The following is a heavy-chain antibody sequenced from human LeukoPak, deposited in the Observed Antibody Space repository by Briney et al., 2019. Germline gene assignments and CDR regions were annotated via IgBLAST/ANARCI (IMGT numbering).Heavy chain of an antibody. CDR2: IIPIFGTA. J-gene: IGHJ6*02. CDR3: ARDLYSSGRNYYYYGMDV. V-gene: IGHV1-69*13. D-gene: IGHD6-19*01. CDR1: GGTFISYA. Sequence: GASVKVSCKASGGTFISYAISWVGQAPGQGLEWMGGIIPIFGTANYAQKFQGRVTITADESTSTAYMELSSLRSEDTAVYYCARDLYSSGRNYYYYGMDVWGQGTTVTVSS.